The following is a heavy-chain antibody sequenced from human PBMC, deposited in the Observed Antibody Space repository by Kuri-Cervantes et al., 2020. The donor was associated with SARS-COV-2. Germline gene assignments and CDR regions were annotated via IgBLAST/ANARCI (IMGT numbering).Heavy chain of an antibody. Sequence: GESLKISCKGSGYSFTSYWISWVRQMPGKGLEWMGRIDPSDSYTNYSPSFQGHVTISADKSISTAYLQWSSLKASDTAMYYCARGIKGGYSHGLLGIGTNWFDPWGQGTLVTVSS. CDR2: IDPSDSYT. D-gene: IGHD5-18*01. J-gene: IGHJ5*02. CDR3: ARGIKGGYSHGLLGIGTNWFDP. V-gene: IGHV5-10-1*01. CDR1: GYSFTSYW.